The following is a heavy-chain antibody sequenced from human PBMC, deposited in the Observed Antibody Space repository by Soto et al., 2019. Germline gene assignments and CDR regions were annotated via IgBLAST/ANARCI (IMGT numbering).Heavy chain of an antibody. CDR2: IIPIFGTA. Sequence: QVQLVQSGAEVKKPGSSVKVSCMASGGTFSSYAISWVRQAPGQGLEWMGGIIPIFGTANYAQKFQGRVTITADKSTSTAYMELSSLCSEDTAVYYCAIVLPLTFGGVFVDYYYYGMDVWGQGTTVTVSS. CDR3: AIVLPLTFGGVFVDYYYYGMDV. D-gene: IGHD3-16*02. V-gene: IGHV1-69*06. CDR1: GGTFSSYA. J-gene: IGHJ6*02.